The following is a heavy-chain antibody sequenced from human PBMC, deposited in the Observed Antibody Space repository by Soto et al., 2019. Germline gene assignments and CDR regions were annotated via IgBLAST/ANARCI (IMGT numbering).Heavy chain of an antibody. D-gene: IGHD3-10*01. CDR2: ISGSGSST. CDR3: ARDQYYGSGSYYPYYYYGMDV. Sequence: GGSLRLSCAASGFTFSSYAMSWVRQAPGKGLEWVSAISGSGSSTYYADSVKGRFTISRDNSKNTLYLQMNSLRAEDTAVYYCARDQYYGSGSYYPYYYYGMDVWGQGTTVTVSS. V-gene: IGHV3-23*01. CDR1: GFTFSSYA. J-gene: IGHJ6*02.